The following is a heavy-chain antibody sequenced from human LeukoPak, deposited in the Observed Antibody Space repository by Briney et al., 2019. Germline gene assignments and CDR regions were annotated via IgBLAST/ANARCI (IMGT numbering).Heavy chain of an antibody. D-gene: IGHD3-16*01. J-gene: IGHJ4*02. CDR3: ARSYYDYVWGSPTCFDY. CDR2: IYYSGST. CDR1: GGSISSSSYY. Sequence: KPSETLSLTCTVSGGSISSSSYYWCWIRQPPGKGLEWIGSIYYSGSTYYNPSLKSRVTISVDTSKNQFSLKLRSVTAADTAVYYCARSYYDYVWGSPTCFDYWGQGTLVAVSS. V-gene: IGHV4-39*01.